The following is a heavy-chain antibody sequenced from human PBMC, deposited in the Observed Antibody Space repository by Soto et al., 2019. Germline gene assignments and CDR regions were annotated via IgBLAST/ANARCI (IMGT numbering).Heavy chain of an antibody. CDR2: INHSGVT. D-gene: IGHD2-2*01. V-gene: IGHV4-34*01. CDR3: AREPPYCRSTSCYTGYFDY. J-gene: IGHJ4*02. CDR1: GGSFSGYN. Sequence: PSETLSLTCAVYGGSFSGYNWSWIRQPPGKGLEWIGEINHSGVTNYNPSLKSRVTISVDTSKNQFSLKLSSVTAADTAVYYCAREPPYCRSTSCYTGYFDYWGQGTLVTVSS.